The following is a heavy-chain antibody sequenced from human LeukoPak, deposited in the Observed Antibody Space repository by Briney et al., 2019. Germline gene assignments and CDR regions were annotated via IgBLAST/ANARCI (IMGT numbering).Heavy chain of an antibody. CDR2: ISTNGGST. J-gene: IGHJ4*02. V-gene: IGHV3-64D*09. Sequence: GGSLRLSCSASGFTFSSYAMHWVRQAPGKGLEHVSAISTNGGSTYYADSVKGRFAISRDNSKNTLCLQMSSLRAEDTAVYYCVKDVSESSGSYFFDYWGQGTLVTVSS. CDR1: GFTFSSYA. CDR3: VKDVSESSGSYFFDY. D-gene: IGHD6-19*01.